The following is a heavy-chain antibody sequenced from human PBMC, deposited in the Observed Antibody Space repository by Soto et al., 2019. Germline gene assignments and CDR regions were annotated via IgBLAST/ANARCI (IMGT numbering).Heavy chain of an antibody. CDR1: GFSFSTYP. CDR2: ISAGGGNT. J-gene: IGHJ5*02. CDR3: AKHAEYQLVSWFDP. D-gene: IGHD2-2*01. V-gene: IGHV3-23*01. Sequence: EVQLLESGGGLVQPGGSLRLSCAVSGFSFSTYPMSWVRQAPGKGLEWVSGISAGGGNTYYADSVRGRFTISRDNSKDTLYLQITSLRAEDTAFYYCAKHAEYQLVSWFDPWGQGTLVTVSS.